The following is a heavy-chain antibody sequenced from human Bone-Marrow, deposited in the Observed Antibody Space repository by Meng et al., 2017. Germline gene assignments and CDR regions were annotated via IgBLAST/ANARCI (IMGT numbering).Heavy chain of an antibody. CDR2: INPNSGGT. V-gene: IGHV1-2*06. Sequence: ASVKVSCKASGYTFTGYYMHWVRQAPGQGLEWMGRINPNSGGTNYAQKFQGRVTMTRDTSISTAYMELSRLRSDDTAVYYCARAGGYSGYDFILAYAFDIWGRGTMVTVSS. CDR3: ARAGGYSGYDFILAYAFDI. CDR1: GYTFTGYY. D-gene: IGHD5-12*01. J-gene: IGHJ3*02.